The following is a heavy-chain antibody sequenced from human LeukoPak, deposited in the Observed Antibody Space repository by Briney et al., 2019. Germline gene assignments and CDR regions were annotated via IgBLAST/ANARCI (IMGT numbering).Heavy chain of an antibody. CDR1: GYSISSGYY. J-gene: IGHJ6*03. CDR2: IYHSGST. Sequence: PSETLSLTCIVSGYSISSGYYWVWIRPPPGKGLEWIGSIYHSGSTLYNPSLKSRVTISVDTSKNKFSLKLSSATAADTAIYYCARDQPYMDVWGEGTTVTVSS. CDR3: ARDQPYMDV. V-gene: IGHV4-38-2*02.